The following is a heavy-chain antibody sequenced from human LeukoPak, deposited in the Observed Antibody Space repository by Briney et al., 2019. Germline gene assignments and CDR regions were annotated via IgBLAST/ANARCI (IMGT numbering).Heavy chain of an antibody. CDR3: ARDLGGAGGPNWFDP. J-gene: IGHJ5*02. CDR2: IYYSGST. Sequence: SETLSLTCTVSGGSLSRSNFYWGWSRQPPGNGLEWIASIYYSGSTYYNPSLKSRVTISVDTSKNQFSLKLSSVTAADTAVYYCARDLGGAGGPNWFDPWGQGTLVTVSS. D-gene: IGHD3-16*01. CDR1: GGSLSRSNFY. V-gene: IGHV4-39*07.